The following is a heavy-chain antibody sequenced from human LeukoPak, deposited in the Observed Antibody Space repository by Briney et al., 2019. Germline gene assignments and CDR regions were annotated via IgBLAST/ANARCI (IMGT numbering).Heavy chain of an antibody. V-gene: IGHV1-2*02. D-gene: IGHD2-2*01. CDR3: ARDREYCSSSSCYASYRFDY. CDR1: GYTFTAYY. J-gene: IGHJ4*02. CDR2: IHPKSGGT. Sequence: ASVKVSCKASGYTFTAYYMHWVRQAPGQGLEWMGWIHPKSGGTNYAQKFQGRVTMTRDTSISTAYMEVSRLRSDDTAVYYCARDREYCSSSSCYASYRFDYWGQGTLVTVSS.